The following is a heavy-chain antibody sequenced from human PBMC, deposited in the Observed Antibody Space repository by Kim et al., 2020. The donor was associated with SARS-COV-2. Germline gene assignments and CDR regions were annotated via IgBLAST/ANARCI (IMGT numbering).Heavy chain of an antibody. Sequence: GGSLRLSCAASGFTFSSYGMHWVRQAPGKGLEWVAVIWYDGSNKYYADSVKGRFTISRDNSKNTLYLQMNSLRAEDTAVYYCARGDRRFYYYYGMDVWGQGTTVTVSS. CDR3: ARGDRRFYYYYGMDV. V-gene: IGHV3-33*01. CDR1: GFTFSSYG. CDR2: IWYDGSNK. J-gene: IGHJ6*02. D-gene: IGHD2-21*02.